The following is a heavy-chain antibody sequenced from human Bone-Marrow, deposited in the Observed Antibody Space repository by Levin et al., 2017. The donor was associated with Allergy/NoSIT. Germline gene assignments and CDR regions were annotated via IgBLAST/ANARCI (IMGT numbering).Heavy chain of an antibody. CDR3: ARDFRVDTAMVS. CDR2: IWYDGSNK. CDR1: GFTFSSYG. J-gene: IGHJ3*01. Sequence: HAGGSLRLSCAASGFTFSSYGMHWVRQAPGKGLEWVAVIWYDGSNKYYADSVKGRFTISRDNSKNTLYLQMNSLRAEDTAVYYCARDFRVDTAMVSWGQGTMVTVSS. V-gene: IGHV3-33*01. D-gene: IGHD5-18*01.